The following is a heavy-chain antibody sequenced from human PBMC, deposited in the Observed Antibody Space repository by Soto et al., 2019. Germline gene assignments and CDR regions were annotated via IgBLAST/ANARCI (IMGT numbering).Heavy chain of an antibody. CDR3: TRDRAVAGTYYYGMDV. V-gene: IGHV6-1*01. Sequence: SQTLSLTCSISGDRVSDNRGAWNWIRQSPSRGLEWLGRTYYRSKWFYDYAASVKTRITINPDTSKNQFSLQLNSVTPEDTAVYYCTRDRAVAGTYYYGMDVWGQGTTVTVSS. D-gene: IGHD6-19*01. CDR1: GDRVSDNRGA. CDR2: TYYRSKWFY. J-gene: IGHJ6*02.